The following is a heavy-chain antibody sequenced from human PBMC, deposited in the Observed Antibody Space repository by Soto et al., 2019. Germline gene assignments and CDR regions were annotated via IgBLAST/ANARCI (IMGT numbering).Heavy chain of an antibody. Sequence: LRLSCAASGFAFSNYAMHWVRQAPGKGLEWVSSISTSIDATYYADSVKGRFTISRDDSKNTLYLQMSSLRAEDSAVYCCAKDRTVAARNFDYWGQGTQVTVYS. D-gene: IGHD6-6*01. CDR2: ISTSIDAT. CDR3: AKDRTVAARNFDY. CDR1: GFAFSNYA. J-gene: IGHJ4*02. V-gene: IGHV3-23*01.